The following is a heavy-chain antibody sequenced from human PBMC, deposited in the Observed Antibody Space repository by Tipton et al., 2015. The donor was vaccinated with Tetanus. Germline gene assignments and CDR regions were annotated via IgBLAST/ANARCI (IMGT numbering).Heavy chain of an antibody. CDR2: IHPSGST. V-gene: IGHV4-34*01. J-gene: IGHJ4*02. CDR1: GGSFSGYY. Sequence: TLSLTCTIYGGSFSGYYWSWIRQPPGRGLEWIGEIHPSGSTNYNSSLKSRVTLSQDTSKSQFSLKVNSVTAADSALYYCARGSDAAKIHFWGQGTLVTVSS. CDR3: ARGSDAAKIHF.